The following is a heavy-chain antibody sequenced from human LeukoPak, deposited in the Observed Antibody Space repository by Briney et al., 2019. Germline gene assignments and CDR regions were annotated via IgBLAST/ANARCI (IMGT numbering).Heavy chain of an antibody. D-gene: IGHD5-18*01. CDR1: GGTFSSYA. Sequence: ASVKVSCKASGGTFSSYAISWVRQAPGQGLEWMGGIIPIFGTANYAQKFQGIVTITADESTSTAYMELSSLRPEDTAVYYCARGYSYGPGDYYYMDVWGKGTTVTVSS. V-gene: IGHV1-69*13. J-gene: IGHJ6*03. CDR3: ARGYSYGPGDYYYMDV. CDR2: IIPIFGTA.